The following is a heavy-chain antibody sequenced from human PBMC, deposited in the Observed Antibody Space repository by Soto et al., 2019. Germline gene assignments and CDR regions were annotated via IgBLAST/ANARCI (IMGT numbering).Heavy chain of an antibody. CDR2: IYPGDSDT. Sequence: LKISCKGSGYSFTSYWVGWVRQMPGKGLESMGIIYPGDSDTRYSPSFQGQVTISADKSTSTAYLQWSSLKASDTAMYYCARTAAAGKYYYGMDVWGQGTTVTVSS. CDR3: ARTAAAGKYYYGMDV. CDR1: GYSFTSYW. V-gene: IGHV5-51*01. J-gene: IGHJ6*02. D-gene: IGHD6-13*01.